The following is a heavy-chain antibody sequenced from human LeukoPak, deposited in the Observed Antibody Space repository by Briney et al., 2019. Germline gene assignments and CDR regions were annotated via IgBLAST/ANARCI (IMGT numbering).Heavy chain of an antibody. CDR1: GFTFSSYS. Sequence: GGSLRLSCAASGFTFSSYSMNWVRQAPGKGLEWVAFIRYDGSNKYYADSVKGRFTISRDNSKNTLYLQMNSLRAEDTAVYYCAKDTARYCSGGSCYSGGDYWGQGTLVTVSS. CDR2: IRYDGSNK. D-gene: IGHD2-15*01. V-gene: IGHV3-30*02. CDR3: AKDTARYCSGGSCYSGGDY. J-gene: IGHJ4*02.